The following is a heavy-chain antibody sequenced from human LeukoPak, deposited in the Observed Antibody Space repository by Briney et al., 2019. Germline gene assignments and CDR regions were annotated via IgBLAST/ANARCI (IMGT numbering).Heavy chain of an antibody. CDR3: ARDPEYGALNS. J-gene: IGHJ4*02. CDR1: GFMFRKFW. Sequence: PGGSLRLSCAASGFMFRKFWMNWVRQAPGKGLEWVAHIKDDGNVQYYVDSVKGRFTISRDNVRNSLFLQLNSLRVEDTAIYYCARDPEYGALNSWGRGTLVRVSS. CDR2: IKDDGNVQ. D-gene: IGHD4-17*01. V-gene: IGHV3-7*01.